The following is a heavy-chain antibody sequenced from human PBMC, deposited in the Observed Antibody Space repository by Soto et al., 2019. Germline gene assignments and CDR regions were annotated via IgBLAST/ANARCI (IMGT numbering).Heavy chain of an antibody. J-gene: IGHJ3*02. Sequence: GASVKVSCKASGYTFTGYYIHWVRQAPGQGLEWMGWINPNSGGTNYAQKFQGRVTMTRDTSISTAYMELIRLGSNDTAIYYCARDRRDGYNRDAFDIWGQGTMVTVSS. CDR2: INPNSGGT. V-gene: IGHV1-2*02. CDR3: ARDRRDGYNRDAFDI. CDR1: GYTFTGYY. D-gene: IGHD5-12*01.